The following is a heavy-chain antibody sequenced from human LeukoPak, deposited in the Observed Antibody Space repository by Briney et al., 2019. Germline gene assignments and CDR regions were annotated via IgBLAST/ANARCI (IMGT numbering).Heavy chain of an antibody. Sequence: ASVKVSCKASGYTFTGYYMHWVRQVPGQGLEWMGWINPNSGGTNYAQKFQGRVAMTRDTSISTAYMELSRLRSDDTAVYYCAREPLYDSSGYYYYYYYMDVWGKGTTVTVSS. J-gene: IGHJ6*03. CDR2: INPNSGGT. CDR3: AREPLYDSSGYYYYYYYMDV. CDR1: GYTFTGYY. V-gene: IGHV1-2*02. D-gene: IGHD3-22*01.